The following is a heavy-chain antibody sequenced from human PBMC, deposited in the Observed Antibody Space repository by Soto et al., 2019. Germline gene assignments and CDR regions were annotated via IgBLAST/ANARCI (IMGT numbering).Heavy chain of an antibody. J-gene: IGHJ6*03. Sequence: ASVKVSCKASGYTFTSYDINWVRQATGQGLEWMGWMNPNSGNTGYAQKFQGRVTMTRNTSISTAYIELSSLRSEDTAVYYCARMYSSGWYPDPYYMDVWGKGTTVTVSS. CDR3: ARMYSSGWYPDPYYMDV. D-gene: IGHD6-19*01. CDR2: MNPNSGNT. CDR1: GYTFTSYD. V-gene: IGHV1-8*01.